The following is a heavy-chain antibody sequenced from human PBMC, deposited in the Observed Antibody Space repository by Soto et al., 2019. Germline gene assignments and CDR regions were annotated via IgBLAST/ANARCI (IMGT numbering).Heavy chain of an antibody. CDR1: GFTFSSYA. CDR3: AKPASMTIRDGFDH. Sequence: EVQVLESGGGLVQPGGSLRLSCAASGFTFSSYAMSWVRQAPGQGLGWVSAISGSGSNPYYADSVKGRFTISRDNSKNTLYLQMNSLRAEDTAIYYCAKPASMTIRDGFDHWGQGALVTVSS. V-gene: IGHV3-23*01. J-gene: IGHJ4*02. CDR2: ISGSGSNP. D-gene: IGHD4-17*01.